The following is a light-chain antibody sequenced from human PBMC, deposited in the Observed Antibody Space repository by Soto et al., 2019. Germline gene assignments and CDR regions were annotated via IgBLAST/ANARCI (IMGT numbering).Light chain of an antibody. J-gene: IGLJ2*01. Sequence: NFMLTQPHSVSESPGKTVTISCTGSSGSIASTYVQWYQQRPGGAPTTVIYEDTQRPSGVPDRFSGSIDSSANSASLTISGLQTEDEAVYYCQSYESTHHVLFGGGTKLTVL. CDR1: SGSIASTY. V-gene: IGLV6-57*02. CDR3: QSYESTHHVL. CDR2: EDT.